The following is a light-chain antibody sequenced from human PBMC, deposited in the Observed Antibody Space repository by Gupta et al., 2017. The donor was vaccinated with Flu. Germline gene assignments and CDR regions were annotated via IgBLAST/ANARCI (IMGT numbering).Light chain of an antibody. J-gene: IGKJ1*01. V-gene: IGKV3-11*01. CDR1: QSVSSF. CDR3: QQRYSSWT. Sequence: EIVLTQSPATLSLSPGERATLSCRASQSVSSFLAWYQQKPGQAPRLLISDASNRATGVPDRFSGSGYGKDFTLTSSTREHEDFAVYYGQQRYSSWTFGQGTKVDI. CDR2: DAS.